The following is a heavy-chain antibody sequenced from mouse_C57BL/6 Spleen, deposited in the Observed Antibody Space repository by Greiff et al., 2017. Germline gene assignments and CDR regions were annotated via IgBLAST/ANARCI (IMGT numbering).Heavy chain of an antibody. CDR1: GYTFTDYY. D-gene: IGHD1-1*01. CDR2: INPNNGGT. CDR3: AREKVYYGSFDY. Sequence: VQLKESGPELVKPGASVKISCKASGYTFTDYYMNWVKQSHGKSLEWIGDINPNNGGTSYNQKFKGKATLTVDKSSSTAYMELRSLTSEDSAVYYCAREKVYYGSFDYWGQGTTLTVSS. J-gene: IGHJ2*01. V-gene: IGHV1-26*01.